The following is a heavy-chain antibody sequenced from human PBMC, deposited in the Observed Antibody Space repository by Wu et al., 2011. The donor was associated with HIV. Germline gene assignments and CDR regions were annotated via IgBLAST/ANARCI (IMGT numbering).Heavy chain of an antibody. CDR1: DSPSIPMA. Sequence: PGGSRRDSPVQRLDSPSIPMAFTGSARLQARAGVVAFIDYDGSDKHYADSVKGRFTISRDNSKNTLYLQINSLRVEDTAVYYCARDWSHGVLDYWGQGTLVTVSS. CDR2: IDYDGSDK. V-gene: IGHV3-30*02. CDR3: ARDWSHGVLDY. D-gene: IGHD2-8*01. J-gene: IGHJ4*02.